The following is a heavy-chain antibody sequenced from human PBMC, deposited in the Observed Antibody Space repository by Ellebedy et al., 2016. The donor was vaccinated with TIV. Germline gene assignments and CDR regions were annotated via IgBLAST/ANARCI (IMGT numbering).Heavy chain of an antibody. Sequence: ASVKVSCXASGYTFTSYDINWVRQATGQGLEWMGWMNPNSGNTGYAPKFQGRVTMTRNISITTAYMELSSLRSEDTAVYYCARFSRRQQMKQGMDVWGQGTTVTVSS. CDR1: GYTFTSYD. CDR3: ARFSRRQQMKQGMDV. D-gene: IGHD6-13*01. J-gene: IGHJ6*02. V-gene: IGHV1-8*01. CDR2: MNPNSGNT.